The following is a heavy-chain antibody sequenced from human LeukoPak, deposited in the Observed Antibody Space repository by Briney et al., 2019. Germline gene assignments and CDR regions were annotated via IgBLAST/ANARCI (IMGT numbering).Heavy chain of an antibody. CDR1: GFTITTNY. J-gene: IGHJ4*02. CDR2: ISSSSSYI. V-gene: IGHV3-21*01. Sequence: PGGSLRLSCAASGFTITTNYMNWVRQAPGKGLEWVSSISSSSSYIYYADSVKGRFTISRDNAKNSLYLQMNSLRAEDTAVYYCARESDSSGLDYWGQGTLVTVSS. CDR3: ARESDSSGLDY. D-gene: IGHD3-22*01.